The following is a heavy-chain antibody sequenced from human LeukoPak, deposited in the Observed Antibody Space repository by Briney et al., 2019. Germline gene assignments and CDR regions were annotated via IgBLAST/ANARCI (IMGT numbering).Heavy chain of an antibody. CDR1: GYTFISYA. CDR2: INTNTGNP. V-gene: IGHV7-4-1*02. J-gene: IGHJ4*02. D-gene: IGHD3-10*01. CDR3: ARDYGSADY. Sequence: ASVKVSCKASGYTFISYAVNWVRQAPGQGLEWMGRINTNTGNPTYAQGFTGRFVFSLDTSVSTAYLQISSLKAEDTAVYYCARDYGSADYWGQGTLVTVSS.